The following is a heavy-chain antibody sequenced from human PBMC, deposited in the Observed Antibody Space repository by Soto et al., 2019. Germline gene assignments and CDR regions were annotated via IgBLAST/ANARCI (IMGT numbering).Heavy chain of an antibody. J-gene: IGHJ4*02. V-gene: IGHV1-8*01. CDR2: MNPNRGNP. CDR3: ARDSGKKYQLPIDH. D-gene: IGHD2-2*01. CDR1: GYTFTSYD. Sequence: QVQLVQSGAEVKKPGASVKVSCKASGYTFTSYDINWVRQATGQGLEWMGWMNPNRGNPGYAQKFQGRVTXXRXTXRSTVYMELSSLRSEDTAVDYCARDSGKKYQLPIDHWGQGTLVTVSS.